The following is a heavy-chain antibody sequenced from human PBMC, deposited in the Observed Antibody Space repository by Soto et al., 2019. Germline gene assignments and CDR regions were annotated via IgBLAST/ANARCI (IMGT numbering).Heavy chain of an antibody. D-gene: IGHD1-20*01. CDR3: ARDHRYNWNDEGWFDP. V-gene: IGHV1-8*01. J-gene: IGHJ5*02. Sequence: QVQLVQSGAEVKKPGASVKVSCKASGYMFSTYDINWVRQAPGQELEWMGWLNPNSGNTGYAQKFQGRVTMTRKTSINKAYMELSSLGSDDTAVYYCARDHRYNWNDEGWFDPWGQGTLVTVSS. CDR2: LNPNSGNT. CDR1: GYMFSTYD.